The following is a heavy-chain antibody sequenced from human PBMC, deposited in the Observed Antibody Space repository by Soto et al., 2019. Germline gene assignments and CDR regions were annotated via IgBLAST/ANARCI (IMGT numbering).Heavy chain of an antibody. D-gene: IGHD2-15*01. V-gene: IGHV4-4*02. CDR1: SASISSSNW. J-gene: IGHJ6*03. CDR2: IYHSGST. Sequence: TLSLTCAVSSASISSSNWRCWVGQPPGKGLEWIGEIYHSGSTNYNPSLKSRVTISVDKSKNQFSLKLSSVTAADTAVYYCARVLNSPHYSFPFMDVLGNGTTVTVSS. CDR3: ARVLNSPHYSFPFMDV.